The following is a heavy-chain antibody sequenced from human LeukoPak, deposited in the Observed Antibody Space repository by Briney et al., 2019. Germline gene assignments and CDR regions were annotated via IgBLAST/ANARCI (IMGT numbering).Heavy chain of an antibody. CDR3: ARDAAYVTFDY. V-gene: IGHV3-64*01. CDR1: GFTFSLYT. D-gene: IGHD2-21*01. Sequence: GGSLRLSCAASGFTFSLYTMHWVRQAPGKGLECVPVISGDGVNTYYANSVKGRFTISRDNSKNTLYLEMGSLRAEDRAVYYCARDAAYVTFDYWGQGTLVTVSS. CDR2: ISGDGVNT. J-gene: IGHJ4*02.